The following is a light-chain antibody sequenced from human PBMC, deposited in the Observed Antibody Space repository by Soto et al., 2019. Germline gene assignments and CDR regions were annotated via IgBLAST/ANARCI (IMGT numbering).Light chain of an antibody. J-gene: IGKJ2*01. Sequence: DIVMTQSPLSLPVTPGEPASISCRSSQSLLHSNGYNYLDWYLQKPGQSPQLLIYLGSNRASGVPDRFSGSGSGTDFTLTISRVEAEDVGVSYCMQALQTPTFGQGTKLEIK. V-gene: IGKV2-28*01. CDR1: QSLLHSNGYNY. CDR2: LGS. CDR3: MQALQTPT.